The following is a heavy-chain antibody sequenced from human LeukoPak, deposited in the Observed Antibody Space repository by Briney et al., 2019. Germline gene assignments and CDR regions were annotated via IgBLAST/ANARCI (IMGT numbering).Heavy chain of an antibody. Sequence: SDTLSLTCTVSGASISSWYWSWIRQPPGKGLEWIGNIHGSGNTNYNPSLKSRLSMSLDTSRNQFSLNPTSVTAADTATYYCARETMLAGFASGLGFNYWGQGILVIVSS. CDR2: IHGSGNT. CDR1: GASISSWY. CDR3: ARETMLAGFASGLGFNY. V-gene: IGHV4-59*01. J-gene: IGHJ4*02. D-gene: IGHD6-19*01.